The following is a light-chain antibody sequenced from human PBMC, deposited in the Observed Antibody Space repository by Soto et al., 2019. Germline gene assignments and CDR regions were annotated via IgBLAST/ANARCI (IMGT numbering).Light chain of an antibody. CDR1: SGHSSYA. Sequence: QSVLTQSPSASASLGASVKLTCTLNSGHSSYAIAWHQQQPQQGPRYLMQLNSDGSHSKGDGIPDRFSGSSAGAERYLTISILQYEDEDYYYWQNWDSGSRVVFGGGTKLTVL. CDR2: LNSDGSH. J-gene: IGLJ2*01. CDR3: QNWDSGSRVV. V-gene: IGLV4-69*01.